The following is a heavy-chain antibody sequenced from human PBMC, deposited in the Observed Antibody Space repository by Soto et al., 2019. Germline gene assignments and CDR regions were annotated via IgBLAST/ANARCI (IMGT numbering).Heavy chain of an antibody. CDR2: SNGGNGFT. CDR3: ARLSYSDALDV. V-gene: IGHV1-3*02. J-gene: IGHJ6*02. CDR1: GYTFRSHG. Sequence: QVQLVQSGAEVRTPGASVKMSGKASGYTFRSHGVQWVRQAPGQMLEWVGWSNGGNGFTKYSQEFQDRVTITRDTAASTIYMELHGLTYDDKAVYYCARLSYSDALDVWGQGTKVTVSS. D-gene: IGHD4-17*01.